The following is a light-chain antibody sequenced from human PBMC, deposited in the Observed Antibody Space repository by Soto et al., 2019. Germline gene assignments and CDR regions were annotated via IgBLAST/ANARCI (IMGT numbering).Light chain of an antibody. J-gene: IGLJ2*01. CDR3: QSYDNGGSASV. V-gene: IGLV1-40*01. CDR2: GSS. CDR1: SSNIGAGHV. Sequence: QSVLTQPPSVSGAPGQRVTISCTGSSSNIGAGHVVHWYQQFPGRAPNLLIYGSSNRPSGVPDRFSGSKSGTSASLAITWIQAGDDYDYYCQSYDNGGSASVFGGGTKLTVL.